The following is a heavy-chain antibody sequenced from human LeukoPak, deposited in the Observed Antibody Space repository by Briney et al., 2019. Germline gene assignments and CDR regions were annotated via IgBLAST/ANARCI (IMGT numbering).Heavy chain of an antibody. Sequence: PGRSLRLSCAASGFTFSSYGMHWVRQAPGKGLEWVAVISYDGSNKYYADSVKGRFTISRDNSKNTLYLQMNSLRAEDTAVYYCAKEITTWLGPYYFDYWGQGTLVAVSS. D-gene: IGHD6-19*01. CDR2: ISYDGSNK. CDR3: AKEITTWLGPYYFDY. J-gene: IGHJ4*02. CDR1: GFTFSSYG. V-gene: IGHV3-30*18.